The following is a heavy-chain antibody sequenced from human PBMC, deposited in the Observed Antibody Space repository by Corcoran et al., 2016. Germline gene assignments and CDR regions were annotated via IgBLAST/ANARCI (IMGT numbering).Heavy chain of an antibody. CDR2: ISYDGSNK. J-gene: IGHJ5*02. D-gene: IGHD2-8*01. V-gene: IGHV3-30*18. Sequence: QVQQVESGGGVVQPGRSLRLSCTASGFTFSSCGMHLFRKAPGKGVEWVAVISYDGSNKYYADSVKGRLNISRENSKNTLYLQMNSLRAEETSAYDCAKGGERDIVLGVYALLDPWGQGTLVTGSS. CDR3: AKGGERDIVLGVYALLDP. CDR1: GFTFSSCG.